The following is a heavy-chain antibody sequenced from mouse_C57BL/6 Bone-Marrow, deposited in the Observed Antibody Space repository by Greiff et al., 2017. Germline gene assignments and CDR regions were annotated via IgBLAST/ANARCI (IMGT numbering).Heavy chain of an antibody. CDR3: AAHRWLLLYFDV. Sequence: VQLQQSGAELVKPGASVKLSCTASGLNIKDYYMHWVKQRTEQGLEWIGKIDPEDGETKYAPKFQGKATITADTSSNTAYLQLSSLTSEDTAVYYCAAHRWLLLYFDVWGTGTTVTVSS. CDR2: IDPEDGET. V-gene: IGHV14-2*01. J-gene: IGHJ1*03. D-gene: IGHD2-3*01. CDR1: GLNIKDYY.